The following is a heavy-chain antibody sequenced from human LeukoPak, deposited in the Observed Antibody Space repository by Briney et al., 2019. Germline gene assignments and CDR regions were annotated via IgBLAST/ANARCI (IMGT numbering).Heavy chain of an antibody. CDR2: FNHRSST. V-gene: IGHV4-39*07. CDR3: AREGLSRDGYNSDYYYYYYMDV. Sequence: SETLSLTCTVSGGSISSGDYYWSWIRQPPGKGLEWIGEFNHRSSTNYNPSIMSRVTIASDKTKNQCSLTLSSVTAADTAVYYCAREGLSRDGYNSDYYYYYYMDVWGKGTTVTVSS. J-gene: IGHJ6*03. CDR1: GGSISSGDYY. D-gene: IGHD5-24*01.